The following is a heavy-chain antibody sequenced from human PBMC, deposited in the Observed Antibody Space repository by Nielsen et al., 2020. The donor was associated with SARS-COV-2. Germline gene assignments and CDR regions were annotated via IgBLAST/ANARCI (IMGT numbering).Heavy chain of an antibody. CDR3: AKDVWSGAHQIGPDY. CDR1: GFDFFRYG. Sequence: GESLKISCAASGFDFFRYGIHWVRQVAGRGLEWVAIVSRDGSDTFYVDSVKGRFTISRDNSKNTVYLQMNSLRAEDTAVYHCAKDVWSGAHQIGPDYWGQGTLVTVSS. J-gene: IGHJ4*02. V-gene: IGHV3-30*02. D-gene: IGHD3-3*01. CDR2: VSRDGSDT.